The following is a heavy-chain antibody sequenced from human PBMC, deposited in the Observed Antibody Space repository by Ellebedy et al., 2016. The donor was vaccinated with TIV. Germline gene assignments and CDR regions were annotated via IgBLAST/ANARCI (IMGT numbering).Heavy chain of an antibody. Sequence: ASVKVSCKASGYTFTSYFLYWVRQAPGQGLEWMGMINPASGNSNYAQKFQGRVAMTRDTSTNTVYMELSSLRSEDTAVYYCARGDNHYYDSSGYYYNYWGQGTLVTVSS. CDR1: GYTFTSYF. CDR2: INPASGNS. J-gene: IGHJ4*02. D-gene: IGHD3-22*01. V-gene: IGHV1-46*01. CDR3: ARGDNHYYDSSGYYYNY.